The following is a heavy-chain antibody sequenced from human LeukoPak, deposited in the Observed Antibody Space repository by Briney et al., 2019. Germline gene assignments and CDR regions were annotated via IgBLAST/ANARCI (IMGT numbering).Heavy chain of an antibody. D-gene: IGHD3-3*01. Sequence: SGGSLRLSCAASGFTFSSYAMSWVRQAPGKGLEWVSAISGSGGSTYYADSVKGRFTISRDNSKNTLYLQMNSLRAEDTAVYYCARDPHYDFWSGHNWFDPWGQGTLVTVSS. CDR1: GFTFSSYA. J-gene: IGHJ5*02. CDR2: ISGSGGST. CDR3: ARDPHYDFWSGHNWFDP. V-gene: IGHV3-23*01.